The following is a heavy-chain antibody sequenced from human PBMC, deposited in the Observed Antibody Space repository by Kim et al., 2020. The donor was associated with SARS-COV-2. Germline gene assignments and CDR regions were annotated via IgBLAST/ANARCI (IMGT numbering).Heavy chain of an antibody. CDR2: INAGNGNT. CDR1: GYTFTSYA. D-gene: IGHD3-10*01. V-gene: IGHV1-3*01. J-gene: IGHJ6*03. Sequence: ASVKVSCKASGYTFTSYAMHWVRQAPGQRLEWMGWINAGNGNTKYSQKFQGRVTITRDTSASTAYMELSSLRSEDTAVYYCARAGPYYYGSGSYFYYYYMDVWGKGTTVTVSS. CDR3: ARAGPYYYGSGSYFYYYYMDV.